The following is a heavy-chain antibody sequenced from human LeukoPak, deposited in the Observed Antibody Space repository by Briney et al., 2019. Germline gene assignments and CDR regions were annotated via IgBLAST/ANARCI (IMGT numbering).Heavy chain of an antibody. V-gene: IGHV3-30*04. Sequence: PGRSLRLSCAASGFTFSSYAMHWVRQAPGKGLEWVAVISCDGSNKYYADSVKGRFTISRDNSKNTLYLQMNSLRAEDTAVYYCARELAAAGTSLFDYWGQGTLVTVSS. CDR2: ISCDGSNK. D-gene: IGHD6-13*01. CDR3: ARELAAAGTSLFDY. CDR1: GFTFSSYA. J-gene: IGHJ4*02.